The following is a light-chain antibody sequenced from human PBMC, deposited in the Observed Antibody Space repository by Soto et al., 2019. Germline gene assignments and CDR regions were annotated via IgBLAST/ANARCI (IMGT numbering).Light chain of an antibody. J-gene: IGKJ1*01. Sequence: EIVLTQSPGTLSLSPGERATPSRRASQSVSSSYLAWYQQKPGQAPRLLIYGASSRATGIPDRFTGSGSGTDFTLTISRLEPEDFAVFYCHQYGSSPQTFGQGTKVDIK. CDR1: QSVSSSY. CDR3: HQYGSSPQT. V-gene: IGKV3-20*01. CDR2: GAS.